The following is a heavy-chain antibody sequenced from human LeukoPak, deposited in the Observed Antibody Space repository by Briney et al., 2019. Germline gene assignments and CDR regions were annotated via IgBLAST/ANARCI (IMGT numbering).Heavy chain of an antibody. V-gene: IGHV4-61*02. CDR2: IYTSGST. Sequence: SQTLSLTCTVSGGSISSDSYYWSWIRQPPWKGLEWIGRIYTSGSTNYNPSLNSRVTISVDTSKNQFSLKLSSVTAADTAVYYCARDAAVAGTSGWFDPWGQGTLVTVSS. J-gene: IGHJ5*02. CDR1: GGSISSDSYY. CDR3: ARDAAVAGTSGWFDP. D-gene: IGHD6-19*01.